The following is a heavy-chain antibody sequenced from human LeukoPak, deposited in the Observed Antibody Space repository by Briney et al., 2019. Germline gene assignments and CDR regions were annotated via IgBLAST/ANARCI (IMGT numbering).Heavy chain of an antibody. J-gene: IGHJ4*02. Sequence: PGGSLRLSCAASGFTFSTFAMIWVRQPPGKGLEWVSSIFPSGGEIHYADSVRGRFTISRDNSKSTLSLQMNSLRAEDTAMYYCAREPPYSNTWTDFDYWGQGTLVSVSS. V-gene: IGHV3-23*01. CDR1: GFTFSTFA. D-gene: IGHD6-13*01. CDR2: IFPSGGEI. CDR3: AREPPYSNTWTDFDY.